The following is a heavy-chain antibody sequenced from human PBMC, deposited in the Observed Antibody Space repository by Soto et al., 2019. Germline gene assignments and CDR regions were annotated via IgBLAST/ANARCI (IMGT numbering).Heavy chain of an antibody. D-gene: IGHD1-26*01. Sequence: QVQLVQSGAEVKKPGASVKVSCKASGYTFTSYYMHWVRQAPGQGLEWMGIINPSGGSTSYAQKFQGRVTMTRDTSTSTVYMELSSLRSEDTAVYYCARVVGGSYVGGGFDYWGQGTLVTVSS. CDR1: GYTFTSYY. V-gene: IGHV1-46*01. CDR3: ARVVGGSYVGGGFDY. CDR2: INPSGGST. J-gene: IGHJ4*02.